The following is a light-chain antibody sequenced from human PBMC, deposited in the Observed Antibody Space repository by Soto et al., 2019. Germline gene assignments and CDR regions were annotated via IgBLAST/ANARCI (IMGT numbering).Light chain of an antibody. J-gene: IGKJ1*01. CDR2: GAS. V-gene: IGKV3-15*01. CDR1: QSVSSN. Sequence: SRGERGNIVGSASQSVSSNLAWYQQKVGQAPRLLIYGASTRATGIPARFSGSGSGTEFTLTISSLQSEDFAVYYCQQYNNWTPATFGEGTKVDIK. CDR3: QQYNNWTPAT.